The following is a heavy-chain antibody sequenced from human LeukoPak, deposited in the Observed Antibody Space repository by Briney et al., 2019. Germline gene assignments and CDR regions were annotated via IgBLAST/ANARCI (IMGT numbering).Heavy chain of an antibody. D-gene: IGHD1-26*01. J-gene: IGHJ4*02. V-gene: IGHV4-30-2*01. CDR2: IYHSGST. Sequence: PSQTLSLTCTVSGGSISSGGYYWSWIRQPPGKGLEWIGYIYHSGSTYYNPFLKSRVTISVDTSKNQFSLKLSSVTAADTAVYYCARDLRWELLRGRAFDYWGQGTLVTVSS. CDR3: ARDLRWELLRGRAFDY. CDR1: GGSISSGGYY.